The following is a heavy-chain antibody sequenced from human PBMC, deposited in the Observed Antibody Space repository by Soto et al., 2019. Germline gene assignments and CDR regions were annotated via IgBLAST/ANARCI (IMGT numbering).Heavy chain of an antibody. CDR3: AKDNLLRWLAVDY. CDR1: GFTFSSYA. D-gene: IGHD6-19*01. CDR2: ISGSGGST. Sequence: GESLKISCAASGFTFSSYAMSWVRQAPGKGLEWVSAISGSGGSTYYADSVKGRFTISRDNSKNTLYLQMNSLRAEDTAVYYCAKDNLLRWLAVDYWGRGTLVNVSS. V-gene: IGHV3-23*01. J-gene: IGHJ4*02.